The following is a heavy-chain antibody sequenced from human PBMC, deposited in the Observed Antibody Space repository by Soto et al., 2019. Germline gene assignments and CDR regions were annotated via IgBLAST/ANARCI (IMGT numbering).Heavy chain of an antibody. Sequence: QVQLQESGPGLVKPSQTLSLTCTVSGDSLRSGDYYWRWIRQPPGKGLEWIGYIYNSGSTYYEPSLRSRLTISEDMSKNQVALRLTAVTAADTAVYYCARGVDTMAFDSWGQGTLVTVSS. CDR3: ARGVDTMAFDS. D-gene: IGHD2-2*01. J-gene: IGHJ5*01. CDR2: IYNSGST. CDR1: GDSLRSGDYY. V-gene: IGHV4-30-4*01.